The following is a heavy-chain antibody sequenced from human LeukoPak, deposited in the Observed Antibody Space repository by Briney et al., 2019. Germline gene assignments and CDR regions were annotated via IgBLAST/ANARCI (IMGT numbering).Heavy chain of an antibody. Sequence: GGSLRLSCAASGFTFSSYSMNWVRQAPGKGLEWVSAISGSGGSTYYADSVKGRFTISRDNSKNTLYLQMNSLRAEDTAVYYCAAPGGYYDFWSGYYRFDYWGQGTLVTVSS. J-gene: IGHJ4*02. D-gene: IGHD3-3*01. CDR1: GFTFSSYS. CDR2: ISGSGGST. V-gene: IGHV3-23*01. CDR3: AAPGGYYDFWSGYYRFDY.